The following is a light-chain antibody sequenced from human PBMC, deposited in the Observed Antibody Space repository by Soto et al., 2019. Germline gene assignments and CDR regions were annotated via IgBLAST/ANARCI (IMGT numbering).Light chain of an antibody. CDR1: QSLSTYS. Sequence: EIVLTQSPGTLSLSPGERATLSCRASQSLSTYSLAWYQQKPGQTPRLLLYAASTRDTDIPDRINGSGSGTDFALTISRLEPEDFALYYCQQYEASPLTFGPGTKVDVK. V-gene: IGKV3-20*01. CDR3: QQYEASPLT. CDR2: AAS. J-gene: IGKJ3*01.